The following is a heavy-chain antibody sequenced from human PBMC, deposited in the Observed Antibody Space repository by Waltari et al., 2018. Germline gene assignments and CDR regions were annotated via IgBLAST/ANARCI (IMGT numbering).Heavy chain of an antibody. D-gene: IGHD3-9*01. V-gene: IGHV1-58*01. CDR3: AADRDYDILTGYVTFDY. CDR1: GFTFTSSA. J-gene: IGHJ4*02. Sequence: QMQLVQSGPEVKKPGTSVKVSCKASGFTFTSSAVQWVRQARGQRLEWIGWIVVGSGNTNYAQKVQERVTITRDMSTSTAYMELSSLRSEDTAVYYCAADRDYDILTGYVTFDYWGQGTLVTVSS. CDR2: IVVGSGNT.